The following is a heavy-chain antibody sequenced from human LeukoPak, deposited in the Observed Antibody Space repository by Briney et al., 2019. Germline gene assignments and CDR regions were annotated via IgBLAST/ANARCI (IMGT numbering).Heavy chain of an antibody. J-gene: IGHJ4*02. D-gene: IGHD1-26*01. CDR3: ASPGSGFDY. CDR1: GFTFSSYE. V-gene: IGHV3-21*05. Sequence: PGGSLRLSCAASGFTFSSYEMNWVRQAPGKGLEWVSYISSSSSYIYYADSVKGRFTISRDNAKNSLYLQMNSLRAEDTAVYYCASPGSGFDYWGQGTLVTVSS. CDR2: ISSSSSYI.